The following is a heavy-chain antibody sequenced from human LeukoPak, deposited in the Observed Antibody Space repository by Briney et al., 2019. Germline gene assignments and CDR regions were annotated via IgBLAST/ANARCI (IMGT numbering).Heavy chain of an antibody. CDR2: ISSSSTI. V-gene: IGHV3-48*01. D-gene: IGHD2-2*01. Sequence: GGSLRLSCAASGFTFSSYAMSWVRQAPGKGLEWVSYISSSSTIYYADSVKGRFTNSRDNAKNSLYLQMNSLRAEDTAVYYCARDPRYCSSTSCYHPDYYYYYMDVWGKGTTVTVSS. CDR3: ARDPRYCSSTSCYHPDYYYYYMDV. CDR1: GFTFSSYA. J-gene: IGHJ6*03.